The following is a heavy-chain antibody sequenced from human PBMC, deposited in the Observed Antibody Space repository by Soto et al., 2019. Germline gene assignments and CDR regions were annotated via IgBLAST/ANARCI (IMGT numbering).Heavy chain of an antibody. D-gene: IGHD3-3*01. Sequence: QVQLHESGPGLVKPSETLSLTCTVSGGSVSSGTHYWTWIRQSPGTGLEWIGYIYHSGTTHYNPSRKSRVTISVDTSKNQFSLKLSSVTAADTAVYYCARISVFGVVIDYWGQGTLVSVSS. CDR2: IYHSGTT. V-gene: IGHV4-61*01. CDR1: GGSVSSGTHY. CDR3: ARISVFGVVIDY. J-gene: IGHJ4*02.